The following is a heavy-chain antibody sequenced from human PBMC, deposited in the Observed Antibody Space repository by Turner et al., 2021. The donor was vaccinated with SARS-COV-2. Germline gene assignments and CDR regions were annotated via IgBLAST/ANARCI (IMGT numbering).Heavy chain of an antibody. CDR1: GGTFSSYT. CDR2: IIPILGLA. CDR3: AKISGSYDPVNWFDP. Sequence: QVQLVQSGAEVKKPGSSVKISCKASGGTFSSYTISWARQAPGQGLEWMGRIIPILGLANYAQKLQGRVTITADKSTSTAYMELSSLRTEDTAVYDCAKISGSYDPVNWFDPWGQGTLVTVSS. D-gene: IGHD3-10*01. J-gene: IGHJ5*02. V-gene: IGHV1-69*02.